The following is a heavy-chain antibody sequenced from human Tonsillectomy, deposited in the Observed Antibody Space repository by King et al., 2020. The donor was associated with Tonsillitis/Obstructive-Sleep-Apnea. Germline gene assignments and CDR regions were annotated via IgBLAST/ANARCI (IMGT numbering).Heavy chain of an antibody. V-gene: IGHV4-59*01. D-gene: IGHD4-23*01. CDR1: GGSISNYY. CDR3: ARNFWGGNSNPRRGDYFYQGMDV. J-gene: IGHJ6*02. Sequence: QLQESGPGLLKPSETLSLTCTVSGGSISNYYWSWIRLPPGKGLEWIGHISHSGNTNYNPSLKSRVTISADTSKNQFSLKLNFVTAADAAVYYCARNFWGGNSNPRRGDYFYQGMDVWGQGTTVTVS. CDR2: ISHSGNT.